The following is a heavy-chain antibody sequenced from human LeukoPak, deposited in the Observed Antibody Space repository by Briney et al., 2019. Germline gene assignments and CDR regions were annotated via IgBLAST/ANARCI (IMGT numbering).Heavy chain of an antibody. CDR3: AGVLLWFGESNWFDP. CDR1: GYTFTSYA. J-gene: IGHJ5*02. V-gene: IGHV1-3*01. Sequence: ASVKVSCKASGYTFTSYAKHWVRQAPGQRLEWMGWINAGNGNTKYSQKFQGRVTITRDTSASTAYMELSSLRSEDTAVYYCAGVLLWFGESNWFDPWGQGTLVTVSS. CDR2: INAGNGNT. D-gene: IGHD3-10*01.